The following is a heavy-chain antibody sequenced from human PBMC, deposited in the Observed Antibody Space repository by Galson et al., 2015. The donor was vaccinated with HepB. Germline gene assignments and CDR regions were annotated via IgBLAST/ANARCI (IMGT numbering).Heavy chain of an antibody. Sequence: SVKVSCKASGYTFTGYYMHWVRQVPGQGLEWMGCINPNSGGTNYAQKFRGWVTMTRDTSISTAYMELSRLRSDDTAVYYCATDQGITVTGNWFDSWGQGTLVTVSS. V-gene: IGHV1-2*04. CDR1: GYTFTGYY. D-gene: IGHD4-17*01. J-gene: IGHJ5*01. CDR2: INPNSGGT. CDR3: ATDQGITVTGNWFDS.